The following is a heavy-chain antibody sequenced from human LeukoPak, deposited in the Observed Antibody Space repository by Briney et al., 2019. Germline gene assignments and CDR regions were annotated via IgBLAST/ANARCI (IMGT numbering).Heavy chain of an antibody. D-gene: IGHD6-13*01. J-gene: IGHJ4*02. V-gene: IGHV3-7*01. Sequence: GGSLRLSCAASGFTLSSYWMSWVRQAPGKGLEWVANIKQDGSEKYYVDSVKGRFTISRDNAKNSLYPQMNSLRAEDTAVYYCASTTAGFDYWGQGTLVTVSS. CDR1: GFTLSSYW. CDR3: ASTTAGFDY. CDR2: IKQDGSEK.